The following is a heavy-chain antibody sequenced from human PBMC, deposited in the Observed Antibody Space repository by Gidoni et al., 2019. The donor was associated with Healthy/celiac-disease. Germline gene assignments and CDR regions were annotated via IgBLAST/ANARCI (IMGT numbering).Heavy chain of an antibody. CDR3: AKVDVDTAMVFDAFDI. CDR1: GFTFSRYA. D-gene: IGHD5-18*01. V-gene: IGHV3-23*01. CDR2: ISGSGGST. J-gene: IGHJ3*02. Sequence: EVQLLESGGGLVQPGGSLRLSCAASGFTFSRYAMSWVRQAPGKGLAWVSAISGSGGSTCYADSVKGRFTISRDNSKNTLYLQMNSLRAEDTAVYYCAKVDVDTAMVFDAFDIWGQGTMVTVSS.